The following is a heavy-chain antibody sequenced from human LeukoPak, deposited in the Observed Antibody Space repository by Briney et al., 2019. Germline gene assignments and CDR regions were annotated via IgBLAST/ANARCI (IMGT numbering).Heavy chain of an antibody. Sequence: GGSLRLSCAASGFTFSSYSMNWVRQAPGKGLEGVSYISSSSSTIYYADSVKGRFTISRDNAKNSLYLQMNSLRAEATAVYYCARVGGYSYGYAFDIWGQGTMVTVSS. V-gene: IGHV3-48*01. D-gene: IGHD5-18*01. CDR1: GFTFSSYS. CDR3: ARVGGYSYGYAFDI. J-gene: IGHJ3*02. CDR2: ISSSSSTI.